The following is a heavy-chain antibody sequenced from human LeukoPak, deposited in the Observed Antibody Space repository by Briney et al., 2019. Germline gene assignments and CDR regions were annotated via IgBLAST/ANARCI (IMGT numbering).Heavy chain of an antibody. CDR3: ARDRSSGWSDY. CDR2: IKNDGSST. CDR1: GFTFSTYW. J-gene: IGHJ4*02. V-gene: IGHV3-74*01. Sequence: PAGGSLRLSCAASGFTFSTYWMHWVRQAPGKGLVLVSRIKNDGSSTSYADSVKGRFTVSRDNAKNTLYLQMNSLIAEDTAVYYCARDRSSGWSDYWGQGTLVTVSS. D-gene: IGHD6-19*01.